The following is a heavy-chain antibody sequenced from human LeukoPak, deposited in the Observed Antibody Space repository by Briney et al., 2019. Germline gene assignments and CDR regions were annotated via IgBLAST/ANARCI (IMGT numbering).Heavy chain of an antibody. D-gene: IGHD5-18*01. CDR1: AFTFSSFG. Sequence: GRPLRLSCAASAFTFSSFGMHWVRPAPGKGLEGVALIWYDGSNKYYADSVTGRFTSSRHNSKNTLYLQMNSLRAEDTAVYYCAKTHSVKGYTYGYFDYWGQGTLVTVSS. V-gene: IGHV3-33*06. CDR3: AKTHSVKGYTYGYFDY. J-gene: IGHJ4*02. CDR2: IWYDGSNK.